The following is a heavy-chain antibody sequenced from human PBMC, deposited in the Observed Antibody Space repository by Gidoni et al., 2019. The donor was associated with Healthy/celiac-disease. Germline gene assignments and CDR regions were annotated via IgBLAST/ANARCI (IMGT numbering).Heavy chain of an antibody. D-gene: IGHD3-22*01. CDR1: GFTLSSYS. CDR2: ISSSSSTI. V-gene: IGHV3-48*02. Sequence: EVQLVESGGGLVQPGGSLRLSCAASGFTLSSYSMNWVRQAPGKGLEWVSYISSSSSTIYYADSVKGRFTISRDNAKNSLYLQMNSLRDEDTAVYYCARGDSSGYDYFDYWGQGTLVTVSS. CDR3: ARGDSSGYDYFDY. J-gene: IGHJ4*02.